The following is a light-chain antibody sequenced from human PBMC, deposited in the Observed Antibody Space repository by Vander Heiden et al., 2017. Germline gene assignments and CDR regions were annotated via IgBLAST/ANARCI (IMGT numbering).Light chain of an antibody. CDR2: SHK. V-gene: IGLV1-44*01. CDR3: AAWDDSLNGPV. Sequence: QSVLTQPPSASGPPGQRVPLSCSGSSSNIGSKAVNWYQQLPGTAPNLLIYSHKQRPSGVPDRFSASKSGTSASLAISGLQSEDEADYYCAAWDDSLNGPVFGGGTKLTVL. CDR1: SSNIGSKA. J-gene: IGLJ2*01.